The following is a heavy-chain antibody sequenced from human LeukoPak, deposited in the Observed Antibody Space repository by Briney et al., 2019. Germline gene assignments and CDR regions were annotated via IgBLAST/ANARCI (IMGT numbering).Heavy chain of an antibody. CDR1: GFTFSKFW. CDR2: IHPEGNEK. Sequence: GGSLRLSCAVSGFTFSKFWMSWVRQAPGRGLEWVANIHPEGNEKHHVESVKGRFTISRDNAKNLLFLQMNGLRVEDTAVYYCARGDDFSGDHWGQGTLVTVSS. D-gene: IGHD1-1*01. V-gene: IGHV3-7*04. CDR3: ARGDDFSGDH. J-gene: IGHJ4*02.